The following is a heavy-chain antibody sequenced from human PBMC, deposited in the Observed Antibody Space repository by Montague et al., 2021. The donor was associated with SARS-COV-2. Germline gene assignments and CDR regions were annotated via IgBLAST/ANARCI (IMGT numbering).Heavy chain of an antibody. J-gene: IGHJ3*02. Sequence: TLSLTCAVHGTSFSGYYWNWIRQHPGKGLEWIGYIYYSGSTYYNPSLKSRVTISVDTSKNQFSLKLSSVTAADTAVYYCARYGNTMGGAFDIWGQGTMVTVSS. D-gene: IGHD3-16*01. CDR3: ARYGNTMGGAFDI. V-gene: IGHV4-31*11. CDR1: GTSFSGYY. CDR2: IYYSGST.